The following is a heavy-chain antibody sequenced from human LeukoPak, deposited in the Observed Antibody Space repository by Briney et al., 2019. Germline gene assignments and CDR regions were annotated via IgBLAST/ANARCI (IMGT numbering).Heavy chain of an antibody. CDR2: ISAYNGNT. D-gene: IGHD1-26*01. J-gene: IGHJ4*02. Sequence: ASVKVSCKAPGYTFTSYGISWVRQAPGQGLEWMGWISAYNGNTNYAQKLQGRVTMTTDTSTSTAYMELRSLRSDDTAVYYCARGPLAYSGISGGDYWGQGTLVTVSS. V-gene: IGHV1-18*01. CDR1: GYTFTSYG. CDR3: ARGPLAYSGISGGDY.